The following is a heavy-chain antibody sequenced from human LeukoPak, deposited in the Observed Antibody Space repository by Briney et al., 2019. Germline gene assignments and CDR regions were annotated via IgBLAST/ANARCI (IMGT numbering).Heavy chain of an antibody. D-gene: IGHD3-10*01. CDR1: GYSISSGYY. J-gene: IGHJ4*02. CDR3: ARQRAHFTYCYGSGHVPFDY. CDR2: SYHSGST. V-gene: IGHV4-38-2*02. Sequence: ETLSLTCTVSGYSISSGYYWGWLRPPPGKELEWIVCSYHSGSTYYNPSLKSRVTISVDTPKKQFSLKLSSVTAADTDVYYCARQRAHFTYCYGSGHVPFDYWGQGTLVTVSS.